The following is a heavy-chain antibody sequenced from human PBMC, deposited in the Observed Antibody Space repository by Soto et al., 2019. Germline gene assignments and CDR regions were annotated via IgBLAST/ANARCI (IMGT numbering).Heavy chain of an antibody. J-gene: IGHJ4*02. CDR3: ARVGGVPSISPGVAH. Sequence: PSETLSLTCTVSGGSISGDYNYWGWIRQPPGKGLEWIGSISYSGTTNSNPSLKSRITISVDTSKNQFSLRLSSVTAIDTAVYYCARVGGVPSISPGVAHWGQGILVTVSS. D-gene: IGHD6-13*01. CDR1: GGSISGDYNY. CDR2: ISYSGTT. V-gene: IGHV4-39*01.